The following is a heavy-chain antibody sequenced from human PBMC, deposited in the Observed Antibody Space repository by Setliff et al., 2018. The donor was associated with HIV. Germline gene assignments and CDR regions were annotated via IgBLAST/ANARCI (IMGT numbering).Heavy chain of an antibody. J-gene: IGHJ3*02. CDR3: ARDLTSPNDFWSRAFDI. CDR1: GDSISSYY. D-gene: IGHD3-3*01. V-gene: IGHV4-59*01. CDR2: IYYSGSI. Sequence: PSETLSLTCTVSGDSISSYYWSWIRQPPGKGLEWIGSIYYSGSINYNPSLESRVTISVDTSKNKYSLKLKSVTTADTAMYYCARDLTSPNDFWSRAFDIWGQGTMVTVSS.